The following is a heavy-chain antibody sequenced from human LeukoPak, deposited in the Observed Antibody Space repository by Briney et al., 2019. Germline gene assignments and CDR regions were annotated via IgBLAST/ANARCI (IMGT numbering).Heavy chain of an antibody. J-gene: IGHJ6*03. Sequence: SETLSLTCTVSGGSISSYYWSWIRQPAGKGLEWIGRIYTSGSTNYNPSLKSRVTMSVDTSKNQFSLKLSSVTAADTAVYYCARGRSSSWYYYYMDVWGKGTTVTISS. CDR3: ARGRSSSWYYYYMDV. D-gene: IGHD6-13*01. V-gene: IGHV4-4*07. CDR2: IYTSGST. CDR1: GGSISSYY.